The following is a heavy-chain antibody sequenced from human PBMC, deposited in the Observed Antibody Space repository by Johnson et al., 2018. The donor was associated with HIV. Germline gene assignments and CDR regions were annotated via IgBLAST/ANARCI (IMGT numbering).Heavy chain of an antibody. CDR1: GFTFSSYG. J-gene: IGHJ3*02. CDR3: AKGGYSYGNAFDI. V-gene: IGHV3-30*19. CDR2: LSYDGSNE. D-gene: IGHD5-18*01. Sequence: QVQLVESGGGVVQPGGSLRLSCAASGFTFSSYGMHWVRQAPGKGLEWVAVLSYDGSNEYYADSVKGRFTISRDNSKNTLYLQMNSLRAEDTAVYYCAKGGYSYGNAFDIWGQGTMVTVSS.